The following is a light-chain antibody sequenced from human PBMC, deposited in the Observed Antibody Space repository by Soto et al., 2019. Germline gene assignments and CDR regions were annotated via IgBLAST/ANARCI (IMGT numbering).Light chain of an antibody. CDR2: TAS. CDR1: QSISNY. CDR3: QQSYGSPHT. Sequence: DIQMTQSPSSLSASVGDRVTITCRASQSISNYLNWYQQKPEKAPNLLIFTASSLESGVPSRFSGSGSGTDFTLTISSLQPEDFATDYCQQSYGSPHTFGQGTKLAIK. V-gene: IGKV1-39*01. J-gene: IGKJ2*01.